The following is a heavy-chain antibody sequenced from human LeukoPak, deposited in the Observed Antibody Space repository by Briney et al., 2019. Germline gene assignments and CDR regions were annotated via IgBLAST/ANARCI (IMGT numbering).Heavy chain of an antibody. D-gene: IGHD3-22*01. V-gene: IGHV4-59*04. CDR1: GGSISSYY. Sequence: SETLSLTCTVSGGSISSYYWSWIRQPPGKGLEWIGYIYYSGSTYYNPSLKSRVTISVDTSKNQFSLKLSSVTAADTAAYYCARYRYYDSGGYYRYFDYWGQGTLVTVSS. CDR2: IYYSGST. CDR3: ARYRYYDSGGYYRYFDY. J-gene: IGHJ4*02.